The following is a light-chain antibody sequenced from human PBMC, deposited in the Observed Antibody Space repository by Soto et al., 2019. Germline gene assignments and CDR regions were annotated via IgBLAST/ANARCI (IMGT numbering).Light chain of an antibody. CDR2: DAS. CDR3: QQYITYSPYT. V-gene: IGKV1-5*01. CDR1: QSVSVW. J-gene: IGKJ2*01. Sequence: DIQMTQSPSTLSASVGDRVTITCRASQSVSVWLAWYQQKPGKAPKLLISDASTLLRGVPSRFSGSGSGTDFTLIISNLQSDDFATYYCQQYITYSPYTFGQGTKVDIK.